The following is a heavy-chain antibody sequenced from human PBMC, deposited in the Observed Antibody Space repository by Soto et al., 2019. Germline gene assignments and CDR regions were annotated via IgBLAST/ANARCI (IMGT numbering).Heavy chain of an antibody. J-gene: IGHJ2*01. Sequence: PGGSLRLSCAASGFTFSDYYMSWIRQAPGKGLEWVSYITSSGSYTNYADSVKGRFTISRDNAKNSLYLQMNSLRAEDTAVYYCAREDSNSRSFDLWGRGTLVTVSS. CDR3: AREDSNSRSFDL. D-gene: IGHD6-6*01. CDR1: GFTFSDYY. V-gene: IGHV3-11*06. CDR2: ITSSGSYT.